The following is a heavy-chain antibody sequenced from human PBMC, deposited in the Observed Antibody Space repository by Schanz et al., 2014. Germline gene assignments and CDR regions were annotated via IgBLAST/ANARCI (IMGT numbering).Heavy chain of an antibody. Sequence: QVQLVQSGAEVKKPGASVKVSCKASGYTFTSYYMHWVRQAPGQGLELMGIINPSGGSTSYAQKCQGRVTMTRDTSTSTVYMELSSLRSEDTAVYYCARDGEAAADCDYWGQGTLVTVSS. D-gene: IGHD6-13*01. CDR1: GYTFTSYY. CDR2: INPSGGST. V-gene: IGHV1-46*03. CDR3: ARDGEAAADCDY. J-gene: IGHJ4*02.